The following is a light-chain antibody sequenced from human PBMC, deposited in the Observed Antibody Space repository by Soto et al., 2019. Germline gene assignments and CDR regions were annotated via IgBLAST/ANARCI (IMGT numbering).Light chain of an antibody. Sequence: QSALTQPASVSGSPGQSIAISCIGTSSDVGAYDYVSWYQQHPDRAPKLMVYEVHNRPSGVSNRFSGSKSVNTATLTISGLQPEDEADYYCASHTSGNTRVFGTETKVTGL. CDR1: SSDVGAYDY. CDR2: EVH. CDR3: ASHTSGNTRV. J-gene: IGLJ1*01. V-gene: IGLV2-14*03.